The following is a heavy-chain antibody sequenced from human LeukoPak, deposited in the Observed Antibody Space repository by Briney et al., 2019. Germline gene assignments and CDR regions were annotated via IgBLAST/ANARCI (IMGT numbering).Heavy chain of an antibody. J-gene: IGHJ4*02. V-gene: IGHV3-21*01. Sequence: GGSLRLSYAASGFTFSTYSMNWVRQAPGKGLEWVSYISSNSGYIYYADSLKGRFTISRDNAKNSLYLQMNSLRAEDTAVYYCARSRYCSSTSCPSGEYWGQGTLVTVSS. CDR2: ISSNSGYI. CDR1: GFTFSTYS. D-gene: IGHD2-2*01. CDR3: ARSRYCSSTSCPSGEY.